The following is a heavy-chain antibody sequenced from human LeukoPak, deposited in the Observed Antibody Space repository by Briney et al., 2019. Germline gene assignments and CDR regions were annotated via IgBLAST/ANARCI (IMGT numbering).Heavy chain of an antibody. CDR2: ISGTGDST. CDR3: ANGPTPGYSSSWGPSGLAV. CDR1: GFTFSDYA. Sequence: GGSLRLSCAASGFTFSDYAMNWVRQAPAKGLEWVSAISGTGDSTYYADSVKGRFTVSRDNSKNTLYLQMNSLRAEDTAVYYCANGPTPGYSSSWGPSGLAVWGQGTLVTVSS. D-gene: IGHD6-19*01. V-gene: IGHV3-23*01. J-gene: IGHJ4*02.